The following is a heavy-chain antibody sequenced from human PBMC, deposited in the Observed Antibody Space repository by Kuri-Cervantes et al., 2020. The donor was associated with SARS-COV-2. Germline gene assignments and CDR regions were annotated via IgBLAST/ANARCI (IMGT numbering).Heavy chain of an antibody. J-gene: IGHJ6*02. CDR1: GYSFTSYW. CDR2: IDPSDSYT. CDR3: ARRRIAAAGDYYYGMDV. D-gene: IGHD6-13*01. Sequence: KVSCKGSGYSFTSYWIGWVRQMPGKGLEWMGRIDPSDSYTNYSPSFQGHVTISADKSISTAYLQWSSLKASDTAMYYCARRRIAAAGDYYYGMDVWGQGTTVTVSS. V-gene: IGHV5-10-1*01.